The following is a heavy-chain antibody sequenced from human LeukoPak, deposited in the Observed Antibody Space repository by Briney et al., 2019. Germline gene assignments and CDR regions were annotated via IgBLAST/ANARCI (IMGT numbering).Heavy chain of an antibody. J-gene: IGHJ4*02. CDR2: MNPNSGNT. V-gene: IGHV1-8*03. CDR3: ARGQEYQLLYSLYFDY. CDR1: GYTFTSYD. Sequence: ASVKVPCKASGYTFTSYDINWVRQATGQGLEWMGWMNPNSGNTGYAQKFQGRVTITRNTSISTAYMELSSLRSEDTAVYYCARGQEYQLLYSLYFDYWGQGTVVTVSS. D-gene: IGHD2-2*02.